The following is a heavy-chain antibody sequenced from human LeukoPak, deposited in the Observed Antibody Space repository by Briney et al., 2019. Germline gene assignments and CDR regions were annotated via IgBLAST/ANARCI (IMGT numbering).Heavy chain of an antibody. CDR1: GGSFSGYY. V-gene: IGHV4-34*01. D-gene: IGHD4-17*01. J-gene: IGHJ6*02. Sequence: SETLSLTCAVYGGSFSGYYWSWIRQPPGKGLEWIGSIYYSGSTYYNPSLKSRVTISVDTSKNQFSLKLSSVTAADTAVYYCTTDPDYYYGMDVWGQGTTVTVSS. CDR2: IYYSGST. CDR3: TTDPDYYYGMDV.